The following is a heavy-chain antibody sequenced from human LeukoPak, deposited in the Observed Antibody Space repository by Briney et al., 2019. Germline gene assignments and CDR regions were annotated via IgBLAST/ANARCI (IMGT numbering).Heavy chain of an antibody. CDR2: IKQDESEK. Sequence: GGSLRLSCAASGFTFSSYWMSWVRQAPGKGLEWVANIKQDESEKYYVDSVKGRFTISRDNAKNSLYLQMNSLRAEDTAVYYCASSYYDSSGYSDYWGQGTLVTVSS. D-gene: IGHD3-22*01. CDR3: ASSYYDSSGYSDY. V-gene: IGHV3-7*01. J-gene: IGHJ4*02. CDR1: GFTFSSYW.